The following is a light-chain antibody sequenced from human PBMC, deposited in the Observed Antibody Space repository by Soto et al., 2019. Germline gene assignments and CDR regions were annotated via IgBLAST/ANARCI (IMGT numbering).Light chain of an antibody. J-gene: IGKJ4*01. CDR3: QNYNSAPLT. V-gene: IGKV1-27*01. CDR1: QDISNS. Sequence: DIQMTQSPSSLSASVGDRVTITCRASQDISNSLAWYQQKPGKVPKVLIYATSILQPGVPARFSGSGSGTDITLTISSLQPEDVATYYCQNYNSAPLTFGGGTKVEI. CDR2: ATS.